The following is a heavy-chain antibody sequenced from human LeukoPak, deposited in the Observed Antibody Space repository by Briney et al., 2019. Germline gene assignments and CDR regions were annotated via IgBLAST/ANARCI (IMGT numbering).Heavy chain of an antibody. D-gene: IGHD3-9*01. J-gene: IGHJ6*02. CDR3: ARDVLRYFDWLFGMDV. V-gene: IGHV3-48*02. CDR2: ISSSSSTI. CDR1: GFTFSSYS. Sequence: GGSLRLSCAASGFTFSSYSMNWVRQAPGKGLEWVSYISSSSSTIYYADSVKGRFTISRDNAKNSLYLQMNSLRDEDTAVYYCARDVLRYFDWLFGMDVWGQGTTVTVSS.